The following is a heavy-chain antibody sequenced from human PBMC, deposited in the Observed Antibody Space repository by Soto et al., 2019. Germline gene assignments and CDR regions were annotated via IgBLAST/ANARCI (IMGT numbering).Heavy chain of an antibody. CDR1: GFTLRSHR. CDR2: IVTDGGGT. CDR3: ATVFDL. V-gene: IGHV3-74*01. Sequence: EVQLVESGGGLVQPGGSLRVSCAASGFTLRSHRIHWVRQVPGKGLEWVSRIVTDGGGTSYADSVKGRFTISTDNAKNTVNLQMNGLRGEDTAVYYCATVFDLWGQGTLVTVSS. J-gene: IGHJ5*02.